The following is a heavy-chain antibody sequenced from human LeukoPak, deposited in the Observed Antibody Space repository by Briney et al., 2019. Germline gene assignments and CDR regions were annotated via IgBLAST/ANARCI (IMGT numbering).Heavy chain of an antibody. CDR1: GGTFSSYA. V-gene: IGHV1-8*02. J-gene: IGHJ4*02. CDR3: ARGIKSSWYYFDY. Sequence: ASVKVSCKASGGTFSSYAISWVRQATGQGLEWMGWMNPNSGNTGYAQKFQGRVTMTRNTSISTAYMELSSLRSEDTAVYYCARGIKSSWYYFDYWGQGTLVTVSS. CDR2: MNPNSGNT. D-gene: IGHD6-13*01.